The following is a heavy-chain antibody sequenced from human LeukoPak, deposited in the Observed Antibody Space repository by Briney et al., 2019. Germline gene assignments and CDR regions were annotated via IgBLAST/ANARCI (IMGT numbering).Heavy chain of an antibody. CDR2: IYHSGST. CDR1: GGSISSGGYY. CDR3: ARALRYYDFWSGYRPLDDY. Sequence: SQTLSLTCTVSGGSISSGGYYWSWIRQPPGKGLEWIGYIYHSGSTYYNPSLKSRVTISVDRSKNQFSLKLSSVTAADTAVYYCARALRYYDFWSGYRPLDDYWGQGTLVTVSS. J-gene: IGHJ4*02. D-gene: IGHD3-3*01. V-gene: IGHV4-30-2*01.